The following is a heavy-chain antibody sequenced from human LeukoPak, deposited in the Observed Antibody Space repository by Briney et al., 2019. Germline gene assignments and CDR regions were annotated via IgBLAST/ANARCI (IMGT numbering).Heavy chain of an antibody. V-gene: IGHV1-69*05. CDR1: GGTFSSYA. Sequence: SVKVSCKASGGTFSSYAISWVRQAPGQGLEWMGRIIPVFGTANYAQKFQGRVTITTDESTSTAYMELSSLRSEDTAVYYCARGGISYYYDSSGYPFDYWGQGTLVTVSS. CDR2: IIPVFGTA. D-gene: IGHD3-22*01. J-gene: IGHJ4*02. CDR3: ARGGISYYYDSSGYPFDY.